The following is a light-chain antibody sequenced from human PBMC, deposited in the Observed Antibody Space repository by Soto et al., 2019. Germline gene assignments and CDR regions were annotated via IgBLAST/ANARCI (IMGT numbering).Light chain of an antibody. Sequence: QSALTQPPSVSGSPGQSVTISCTGTSSDVGNYNRVSWYQQPPGTAPRLMIYEVTNRPSGVPNRFSASKSGNTASLTISGLPAEDDADYYCTSYTSNRTLVFGGGTKLTVL. J-gene: IGLJ3*02. V-gene: IGLV2-18*02. CDR2: EVT. CDR3: TSYTSNRTLV. CDR1: SSDVGNYNR.